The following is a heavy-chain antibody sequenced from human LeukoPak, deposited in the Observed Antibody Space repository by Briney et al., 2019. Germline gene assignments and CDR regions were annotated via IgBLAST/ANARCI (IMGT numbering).Heavy chain of an antibody. CDR3: ARDSQVFWPKETNWFDP. D-gene: IGHD3-3*01. Sequence: SVKVSCKASGGTFSSYAISWVRQAPGQGLEWMGGIIPIFGTANYAQKFQGRVTITADESTSTAYMELSRLRSDDTAVYYCARDSQVFWPKETNWFDPWGQGTLVTVAS. CDR1: GGTFSSYA. CDR2: IIPIFGTA. V-gene: IGHV1-69*13. J-gene: IGHJ5*02.